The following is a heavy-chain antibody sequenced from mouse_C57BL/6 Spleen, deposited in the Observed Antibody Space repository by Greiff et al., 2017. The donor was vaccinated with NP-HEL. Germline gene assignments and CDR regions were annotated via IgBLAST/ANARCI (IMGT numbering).Heavy chain of an antibody. CDR2: ISYDGSN. Sequence: VQLKESGPGLVKPSQSLSLTCSVTGYSITSGYYWNWIRQFPGNKLEWMGYISYDGSNNYNPSLKNRISITRDTSKNQFFLKLNSVTTEDTATXYCAREGGDSSGPYAMDYWGQGTSVTVSS. J-gene: IGHJ4*01. V-gene: IGHV3-6*01. D-gene: IGHD3-2*02. CDR1: GYSITSGYY. CDR3: AREGGDSSGPYAMDY.